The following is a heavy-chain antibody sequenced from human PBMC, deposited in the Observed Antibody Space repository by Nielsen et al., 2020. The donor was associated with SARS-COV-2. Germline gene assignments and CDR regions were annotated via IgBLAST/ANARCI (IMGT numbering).Heavy chain of an antibody. CDR1: GYSFTSYW. CDR2: IYPGDSDT. CDR3: ARFFGSSSPFDI. J-gene: IGHJ3*02. V-gene: IGHV5-51*01. D-gene: IGHD6-6*01. Sequence: GGSLRLSCKGPGYSFTSYWIGWVRQMPGKGLEWMGIIYPGDSDTRYSPSFQGQVTISADKSISTAYLQWSSLKASDTAMYYCARFFGSSSPFDIWGQGTMVTVSS.